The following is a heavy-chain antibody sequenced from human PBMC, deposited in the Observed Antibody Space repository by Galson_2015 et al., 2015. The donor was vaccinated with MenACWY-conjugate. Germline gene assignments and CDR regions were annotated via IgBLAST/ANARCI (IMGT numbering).Heavy chain of an antibody. CDR2: ISWDGGST. Sequence: SLRLSCAASGFTFDDYAMHWVRQAPGKGLEWVSLISWDGGSTYYADSVKGRFTISRDNSKNSLYLQMNSLRAEDTALYYCAKGIAARDGVDYWGQGTLVTVSS. V-gene: IGHV3-43D*03. CDR1: GFTFDDYA. D-gene: IGHD6-6*01. J-gene: IGHJ4*02. CDR3: AKGIAARDGVDY.